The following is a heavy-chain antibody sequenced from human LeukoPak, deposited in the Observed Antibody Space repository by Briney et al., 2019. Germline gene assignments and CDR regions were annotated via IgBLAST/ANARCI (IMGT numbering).Heavy chain of an antibody. CDR1: GFTFSSYW. CDR2: IKQDGSEK. J-gene: IGHJ4*02. D-gene: IGHD3-10*01. Sequence: PGGSLRLSCAASGFTFSSYWMSWVRQAPGKGLEWVANIKQDGSEKYYVDSVKGRFTISRDNAKNSLYLQMNSLRAEDTAVYYCAKPDTYGSGSYYNGDYWGQGTLVTVSS. V-gene: IGHV3-7*01. CDR3: AKPDTYGSGSYYNGDY.